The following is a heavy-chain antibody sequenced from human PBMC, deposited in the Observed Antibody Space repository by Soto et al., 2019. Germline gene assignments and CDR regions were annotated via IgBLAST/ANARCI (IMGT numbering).Heavy chain of an antibody. V-gene: IGHV3-30*18. D-gene: IGHD3-3*01. CDR3: AKDPLGFTIFGVVPYLDY. CDR2: ISYDGSNK. CDR1: GFTFSSYV. Sequence: PGGSLRLSCAASGFTFSSYVMHWVRQAPGKGLEWVAVISYDGSNKYYADSVKGRFTISRDNSKNTLYLQMNSLRAEDTAVYYCAKDPLGFTIFGVVPYLDYGGQGTLVPVSS. J-gene: IGHJ4*02.